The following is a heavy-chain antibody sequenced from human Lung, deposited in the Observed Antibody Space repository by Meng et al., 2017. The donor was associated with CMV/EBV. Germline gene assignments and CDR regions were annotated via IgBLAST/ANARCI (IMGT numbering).Heavy chain of an antibody. D-gene: IGHD2-21*02. V-gene: IGHV3-9*01. CDR3: TKGGGERVTFDAMDV. Sequence: LXXTASGFTFDDFAMHWVRQSPGEGLEWVSGISGNTGFIGYADSVKGRFTISRDNAKKTLSLQINTLRAEDTALYYCTKGGGERVTFDAMDVWGQGTTVTVSS. J-gene: IGHJ6*02. CDR1: GFTFDDFA. CDR2: ISGNTGFI.